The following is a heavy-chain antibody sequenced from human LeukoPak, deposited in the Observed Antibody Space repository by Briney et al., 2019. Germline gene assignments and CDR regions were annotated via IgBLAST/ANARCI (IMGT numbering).Heavy chain of an antibody. CDR3: ARWGITMVRGVIIPTRNFDY. CDR2: ISSSSSYI. V-gene: IGHV3-21*01. Sequence: PGGSLRLSCAASGFTFSSYAMSWVRQAPGKGLEWVSSISSSSSYIYYADSVKGRFTISRDNAKNSLYLQMNSLRAEDTAVYYCARWGITMVRGVIIPTRNFDYWGQGTLVTVSS. J-gene: IGHJ4*02. CDR1: GFTFSSYA. D-gene: IGHD3-10*01.